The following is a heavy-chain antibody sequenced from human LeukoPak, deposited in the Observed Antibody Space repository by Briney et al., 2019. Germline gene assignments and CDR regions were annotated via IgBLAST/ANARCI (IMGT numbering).Heavy chain of an antibody. Sequence: ASVKVSCKASGYTFTSYAMNWVRQAPGQGLEWMGWINTNTGNPTYAQGFTGRFVFSLDTSVSTAYLQISSLKAEDTAVYYCARSPTRGYYYYMDVWGKGTTVTVSS. CDR1: GYTFTSYA. CDR2: INTNTGNP. CDR3: ARSPTRGYYYYMDV. D-gene: IGHD3-10*01. V-gene: IGHV7-4-1*02. J-gene: IGHJ6*03.